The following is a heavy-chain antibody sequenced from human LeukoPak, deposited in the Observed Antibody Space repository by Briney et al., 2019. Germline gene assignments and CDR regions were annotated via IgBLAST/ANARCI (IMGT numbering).Heavy chain of an antibody. CDR3: ARDLGQLAVAGVDY. CDR2: ISACNDNT. Sequence: GASVKVSCKTSGFTFTSYGISWVRQAPGQGLEWMGWISACNDNTNSAQYLQDRITMTTDRSTYTAYLELSSLRSDDTAVYYCARDLGQLAVAGVDYWGQGTLVTVSS. J-gene: IGHJ4*02. CDR1: GFTFTSYG. D-gene: IGHD6-6*01. V-gene: IGHV1-18*01.